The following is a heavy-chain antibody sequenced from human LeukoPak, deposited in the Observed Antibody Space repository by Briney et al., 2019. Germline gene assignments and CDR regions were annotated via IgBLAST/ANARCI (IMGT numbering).Heavy chain of an antibody. J-gene: IGHJ4*02. Sequence: SETLSLTCAVYGGSFSGYYWSWIRQPPGKGLEWIGEINHSGSTNYDPSLKSRVTMSVDTSKNQLSLKLNSVTAADTAVYYCASVELATTYFDYWGQGSLVTVSS. V-gene: IGHV4-34*01. CDR1: GGSFSGYY. D-gene: IGHD5-24*01. CDR3: ASVELATTYFDY. CDR2: INHSGST.